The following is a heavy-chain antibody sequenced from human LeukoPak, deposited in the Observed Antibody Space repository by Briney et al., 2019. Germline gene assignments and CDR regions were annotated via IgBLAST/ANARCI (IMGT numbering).Heavy chain of an antibody. V-gene: IGHV4-31*03. CDR1: GGSISSGGYY. J-gene: IGHJ4*02. CDR3: AVRYWSGVYYFDC. Sequence: PSQTLSLTCTVSGGSISSGGYYWSWIRQHPGKGLEWIGYIYYSGSTYYNPSLKSRVTISVDTSKNQFSLKLSSVTAADTAVYYCAVRYWSGVYYFDCWGQGTLVTVSS. CDR2: IYYSGST. D-gene: IGHD3-3*01.